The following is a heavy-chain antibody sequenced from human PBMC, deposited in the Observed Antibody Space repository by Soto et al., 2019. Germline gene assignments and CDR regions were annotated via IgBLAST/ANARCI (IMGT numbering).Heavy chain of an antibody. CDR2: IDGNDTDK. CDR3: AKDATAVNGVWDPFDM. V-gene: IGHV3-7*03. Sequence: GGSLRLSCAASGFTFSSYWMSWVRQAPGKGLEWVSKIDGNDTDKHYADSVRGRFTVSRDNSKNTLYLQMNSLRVDDTAVYYCAKDATAVNGVWDPFDMWGQGTEVTVSS. D-gene: IGHD2-8*01. J-gene: IGHJ3*02. CDR1: GFTFSSYW.